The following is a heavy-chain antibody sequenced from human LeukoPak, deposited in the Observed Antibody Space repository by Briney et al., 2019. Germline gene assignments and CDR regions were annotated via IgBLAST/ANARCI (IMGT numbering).Heavy chain of an antibody. CDR2: IYSGGTT. CDR3: AKAYRPYSSSIDY. J-gene: IGHJ4*02. V-gene: IGHV3-23*03. CDR1: GFTFSSYA. Sequence: GGSLRLSCAASGFTFSSYAMSWVRQAPGKGLEWVSVIYSGGTTYYADSVKGRFTISRDNSKNTLYLQMNSLRAEDTAVYYCAKAYRPYSSSIDYWGQGTLVTVSS. D-gene: IGHD6-13*01.